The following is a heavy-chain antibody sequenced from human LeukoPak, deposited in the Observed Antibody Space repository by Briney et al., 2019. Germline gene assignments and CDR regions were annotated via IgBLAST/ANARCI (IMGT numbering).Heavy chain of an antibody. CDR1: GFTFGSYG. V-gene: IGHV3-30*02. CDR3: AKDPTYYYDSSGPRYFDY. D-gene: IGHD3-22*01. J-gene: IGHJ4*02. Sequence: GGSLRLSCAASGFTFGSYGMHWVRQAPGKGLEWVAFIRYDGSNKYYADSVKGRFTISRDNSKNTLYLQMNSLRAEDTAVHYCAKDPTYYYDSSGPRYFDYWGQGTLVTVSS. CDR2: IRYDGSNK.